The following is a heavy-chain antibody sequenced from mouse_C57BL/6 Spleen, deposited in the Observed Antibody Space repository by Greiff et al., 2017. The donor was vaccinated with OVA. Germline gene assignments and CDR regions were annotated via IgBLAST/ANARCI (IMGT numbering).Heavy chain of an antibody. CDR1: GYTFTDYE. D-gene: IGHD4-1*01. V-gene: IGHV1-15*01. J-gene: IGHJ3*01. CDR3: TRTTAGTFAWFAY. CDR2: LDPETGGT. Sequence: QVQLQQSGAELVRPGASVTLSCKASGYTFTDYEMHWVKQTPVHGLEWIGALDPETGGTAYNQKFKGKAILTADKSSSTAYMELRSLTSEDSAVYYCTRTTAGTFAWFAYWGQGTLVTVSA.